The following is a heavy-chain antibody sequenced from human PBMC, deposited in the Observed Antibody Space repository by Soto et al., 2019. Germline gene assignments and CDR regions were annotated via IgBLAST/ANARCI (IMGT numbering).Heavy chain of an antibody. CDR1: GFTFSSYA. J-gene: IGHJ6*02. D-gene: IGHD3-22*01. V-gene: IGHV3-30-3*01. CDR3: ARERRFLDQIVVGLDYYGMDV. CDR2: ISYDGSNK. Sequence: QVQLVESGGGVVQPGRSLRLSCAASGFTFSSYAMHWVRQAPGKGLEWVAVISYDGSNKYYADSVKGRFTISRDNSKNTLYLQMNILRAEDTAVYYCARERRFLDQIVVGLDYYGMDVWGQGTTVTVSS.